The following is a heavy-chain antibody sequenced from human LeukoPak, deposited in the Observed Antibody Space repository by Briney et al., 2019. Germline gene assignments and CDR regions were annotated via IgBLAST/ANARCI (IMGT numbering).Heavy chain of an antibody. CDR3: GKTDIWFYPINY. Sequence: PSGTLSLTCAVSGVSIISTVWWIWVRQSPGQGLEWIGEIHRDGRTRYSPSLTSRVSMSIDYSKNQFSLKVSSVTAADTAIYYCGKTDIWFYPINYWGRGSLVIVSS. D-gene: IGHD3-9*01. V-gene: IGHV4-4*02. CDR1: GVSIISTVW. CDR2: IHRDGRT. J-gene: IGHJ4*02.